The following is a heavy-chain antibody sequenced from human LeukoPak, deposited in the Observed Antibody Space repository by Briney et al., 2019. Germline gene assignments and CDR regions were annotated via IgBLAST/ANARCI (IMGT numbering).Heavy chain of an antibody. CDR1: GFTFSRYW. J-gene: IGHJ4*02. CDR2: ISSSGSTI. Sequence: PGGSLRLSCAASGFTFSRYWMSWVRQAPGKGLEWVSYISSSGSTIYYADSVKGRFTISRDNAKNSLDLQMNSLRVEDTGIYYCVKVAKYYYGSETYYFFEHWGQGTPVTASS. V-gene: IGHV3-48*04. D-gene: IGHD3-10*01. CDR3: VKVAKYYYGSETYYFFEH.